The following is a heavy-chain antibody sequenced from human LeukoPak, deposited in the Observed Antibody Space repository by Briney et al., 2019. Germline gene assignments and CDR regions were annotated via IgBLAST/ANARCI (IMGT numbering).Heavy chain of an antibody. Sequence: GGSLRLSCAASGFTFSSYGMHWVRQAPGKGLEWVSGISGSGSTTYFADSVRGRFTISRDNSKNTLYLQMNSLRAEDTAVYYCAKDSATVTPYYFDSWGQGTLVTVSS. D-gene: IGHD4-17*01. CDR3: AKDSATVTPYYFDS. J-gene: IGHJ4*02. CDR2: ISGSGSTT. V-gene: IGHV3-23*01. CDR1: GFTFSSYG.